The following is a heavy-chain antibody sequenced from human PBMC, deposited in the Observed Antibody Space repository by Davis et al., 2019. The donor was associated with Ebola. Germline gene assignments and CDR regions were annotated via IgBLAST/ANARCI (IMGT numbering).Heavy chain of an antibody. CDR1: GFTFSDYY. CDR2: TRNKANSYTT. J-gene: IGHJ4*02. Sequence: PGGSLRLSCAASGFTFSDYYMDWVRQAPGKGLEWVARTRNKANSYTTEYAASVKGRFSISRDESKNLLYLQMNSLKTEDTAVYYCARAGSSTWRDFDYWGQGTLVTVSS. CDR3: ARAGSSTWRDFDY. D-gene: IGHD2-2*01. V-gene: IGHV3-72*01.